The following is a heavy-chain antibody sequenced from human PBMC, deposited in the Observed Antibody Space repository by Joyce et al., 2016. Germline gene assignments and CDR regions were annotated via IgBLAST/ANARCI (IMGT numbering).Heavy chain of an antibody. D-gene: IGHD2-15*01. CDR3: ARARGCSGRTCHNFDY. J-gene: IGHJ4*02. CDR1: GFTFSAYW. V-gene: IGHV3-7*03. Sequence: EVHLVESGGGLVQPGGSLRLSCAASGFTFSAYWMSWVRQAPGKGLEWVANIKQDGNEKYYVDSVKGRFTSSRDNAKNSLYLQMNSLKAEDTAVYYCARARGCSGRTCHNFDYWGQGTLVTVS. CDR2: IKQDGNEK.